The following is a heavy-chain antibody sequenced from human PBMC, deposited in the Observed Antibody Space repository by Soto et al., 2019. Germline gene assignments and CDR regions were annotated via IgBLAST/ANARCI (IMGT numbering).Heavy chain of an antibody. V-gene: IGHV3-7*01. Sequence: CLRFSCAASAFTFRSYWMSWVRQAPGKWLEWVANIKQDGSEKYYVDSVKGRFTISRDNAKNSLYLQMNSLRAEDTAVYYCARDKHSSGWGPKYKWFDPWGQGTLVPV. CDR2: IKQDGSEK. CDR1: AFTFRSYW. D-gene: IGHD6-19*01. J-gene: IGHJ5*02. CDR3: ARDKHSSGWGPKYKWFDP.